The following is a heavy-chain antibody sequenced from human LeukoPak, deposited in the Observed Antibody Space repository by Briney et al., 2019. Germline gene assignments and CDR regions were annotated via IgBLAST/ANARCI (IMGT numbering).Heavy chain of an antibody. J-gene: IGHJ5*02. CDR3: AKMYYYDSSGYYYRWGDNWFDP. D-gene: IGHD3-22*01. CDR2: IIPIFGTA. CDR1: GGTFSSYA. V-gene: IGHV1-69*05. Sequence: WASVKVSCKASGGTFSSYAISWVRQAPGQGLEWMGGIIPIFGTANYAQKFQGRVTITTDESTSTAYMELSSLRSEDTAVYYCAKMYYYDSSGYYYRWGDNWFDPWGQGTLVTVSS.